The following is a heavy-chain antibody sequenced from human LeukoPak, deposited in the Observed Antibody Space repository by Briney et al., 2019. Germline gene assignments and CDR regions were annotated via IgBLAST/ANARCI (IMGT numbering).Heavy chain of an antibody. J-gene: IGHJ5*02. Sequence: KASETLSLTCTVSGDSISSSSYYWGWFRQPPGKGLEWIGSIYYSGSTYYNPSLKSRVSLSVDTSKNQFSLKLNSVTAADTAVYYCARLGYYDILTGPNWFDPWGQGTLVTVSS. CDR1: GDSISSSSYY. V-gene: IGHV4-39*01. CDR2: IYYSGST. D-gene: IGHD3-9*01. CDR3: ARLGYYDILTGPNWFDP.